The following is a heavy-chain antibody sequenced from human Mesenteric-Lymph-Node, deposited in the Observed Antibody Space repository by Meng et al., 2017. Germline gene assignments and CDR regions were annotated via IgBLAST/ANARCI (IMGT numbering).Heavy chain of an antibody. D-gene: IGHD1-1*01. CDR3: ARETGGTASYDY. V-gene: IGHV4-61*01. Sequence: QVQLQESGPGLVRPSETLSLTCTVSGGSVSSGSYYWSWIRQPPGKGLELIGYIYYSGHTNYNPALKSRVTISADTSKNQFSLKLTSVTAADTAVYYCARETGGTASYDYWGQGTLVTVSS. CDR2: IYYSGHT. CDR1: GGSVSSGSYY. J-gene: IGHJ4*02.